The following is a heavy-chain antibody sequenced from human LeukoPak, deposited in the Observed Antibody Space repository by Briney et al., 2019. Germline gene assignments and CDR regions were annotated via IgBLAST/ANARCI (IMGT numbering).Heavy chain of an antibody. CDR1: GGSISSSSYY. J-gene: IGHJ4*02. D-gene: IGHD3-10*01. CDR3: ARHSAGRVFDY. CDR2: IYYSGST. V-gene: IGHV4-39*01. Sequence: ASETLSLTCTVSGGSISSSSYYWGWLRQPPGKGLEWIGSIYYSGSTYYNPSLKSRVTISVDTSKNQFSLKLSSVTAADTAVYYCARHSAGRVFDYWGQGTLVTVSS.